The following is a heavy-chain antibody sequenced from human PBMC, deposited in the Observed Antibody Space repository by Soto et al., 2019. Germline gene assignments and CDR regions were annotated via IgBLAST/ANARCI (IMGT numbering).Heavy chain of an antibody. CDR2: IWYDGSNK. J-gene: IGHJ6*02. CDR1: GFTFSSYG. CDR3: ARVSARWRQSGGMDV. D-gene: IGHD3-10*01. V-gene: IGHV3-33*01. Sequence: GGSLRLSCAASGFTFSSYGMHWVRQAPGKGLEWVAVIWYDGSNKYYADSVKGRFTISRDNSKNTLYLQMNSLRAEDTAVYYCARVSARWRQSGGMDVWGQGTTVTVSS.